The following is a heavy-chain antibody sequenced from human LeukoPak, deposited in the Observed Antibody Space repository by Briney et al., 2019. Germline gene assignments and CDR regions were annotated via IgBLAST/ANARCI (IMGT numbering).Heavy chain of an antibody. CDR3: ARQKPIVVSQFDP. D-gene: IGHD3-22*01. CDR2: INHSGST. CDR1: GGSFSGYY. V-gene: IGHV4-34*01. J-gene: IGHJ5*02. Sequence: SETLSLTCAVYGGSFSGYYWSWIRQPPGKGLEWIGEINHSGSTNYNPSLKSRVTISLDTSKNQFSLNLGSVTAADTAVYYCARQKPIVVSQFDPWGQGTLVTVSS.